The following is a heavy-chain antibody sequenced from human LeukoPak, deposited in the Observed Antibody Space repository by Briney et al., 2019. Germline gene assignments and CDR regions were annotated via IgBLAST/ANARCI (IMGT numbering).Heavy chain of an antibody. D-gene: IGHD3-10*01. V-gene: IGHV1-18*01. CDR3: AREFKDYYGSGSYPDY. CDR2: ISAYNGNT. Sequence: ASVKVSCKASGYTFTSYGISWVRQAPGQGLEWMGWISAYNGNTNYAQKLQGRVTMTTDTSTSTAYMELRSLRSDDTAVYYCAREFKDYYGSGSYPDYWGQGTLVTVSS. CDR1: GYTFTSYG. J-gene: IGHJ4*02.